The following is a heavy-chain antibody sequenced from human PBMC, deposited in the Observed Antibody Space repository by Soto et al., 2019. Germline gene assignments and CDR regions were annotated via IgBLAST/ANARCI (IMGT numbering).Heavy chain of an antibody. J-gene: IGHJ3*02. CDR3: ARGGRGLRGAFDI. D-gene: IGHD2-15*01. CDR2: ISYNGLSQ. CDR1: RFTFGSYA. Sequence: PGGSLRLSCSASRFTFGSYALHWVRQAPGKGLEWVAIISYNGLSQFYADSVRGRLAISRDNSKNTLYLQMNSLRDEDTAVYFCARGGRGLRGAFDIWGQGTRVTVSS. V-gene: IGHV3-30*09.